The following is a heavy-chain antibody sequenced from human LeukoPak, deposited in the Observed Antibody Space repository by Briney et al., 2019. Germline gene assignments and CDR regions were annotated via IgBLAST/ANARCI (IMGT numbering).Heavy chain of an antibody. Sequence: ASVKVSCKASGYTFTGYYMHWVRQAPGQGLEWMGWTNPNSGGTNYAQKFQGRVTMTRDTSISTAYMELSRLRSDDTAVYYCARGPFAAAALVEDYWGQGTLVTVSS. CDR3: ARGPFAAAALVEDY. CDR2: TNPNSGGT. CDR1: GYTFTGYY. D-gene: IGHD6-13*01. J-gene: IGHJ4*02. V-gene: IGHV1-2*02.